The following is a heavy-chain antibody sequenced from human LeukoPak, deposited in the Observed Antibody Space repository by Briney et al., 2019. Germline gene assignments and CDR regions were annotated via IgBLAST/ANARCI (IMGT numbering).Heavy chain of an antibody. CDR1: GFTFDDYA. Sequence: GGSLRLPCAASGFTFDDYAMHWVRQAPGKGLEWVSGISWNSGSIGYADSVKGRFTISRDSAKNSLYLQVNSLRAEDMALYYCAKGIRFLGPYYFDYWGQGTLVTVSS. CDR3: AKGIRFLGPYYFDY. D-gene: IGHD3-3*01. J-gene: IGHJ4*02. CDR2: ISWNSGSI. V-gene: IGHV3-9*03.